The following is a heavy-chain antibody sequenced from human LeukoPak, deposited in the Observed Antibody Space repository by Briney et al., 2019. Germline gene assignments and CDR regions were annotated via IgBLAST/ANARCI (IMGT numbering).Heavy chain of an antibody. D-gene: IGHD3-16*01. J-gene: IGHJ3*02. CDR2: INPDGSST. V-gene: IGHV3-74*01. CDR3: ARVRGAFDI. Sequence: PGGSLRFSCAASGFTFSSYWIHWVRQAPGKGLVWVSRINPDGSSTIYADSVKGRFTISRDNAKNTLYLQMNSLRAEDTAVYYCARVRGAFDIWGQGIMVTVSS. CDR1: GFTFSSYW.